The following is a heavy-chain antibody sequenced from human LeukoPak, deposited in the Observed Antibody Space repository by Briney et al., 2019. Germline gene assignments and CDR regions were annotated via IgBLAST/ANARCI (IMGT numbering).Heavy chain of an antibody. Sequence: PETRSLTCTVSGGSISSDYWSWIRQPPGKGLEWIGYIHYSGSTNYNPSLKSRVTISVDTSKNQFSLKLNTVTAADTAVYYCAKDLGITARVFDYWGQGNMVTVSS. CDR3: AKDLGITARVFDY. J-gene: IGHJ4*02. CDR1: GGSISSDY. D-gene: IGHD6-6*01. CDR2: IHYSGST. V-gene: IGHV4-59*01.